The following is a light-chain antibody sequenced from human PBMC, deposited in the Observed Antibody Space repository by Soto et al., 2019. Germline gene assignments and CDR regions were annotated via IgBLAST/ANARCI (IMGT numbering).Light chain of an antibody. V-gene: IGKV3-20*01. J-gene: IGKJ5*01. CDR2: GAS. Sequence: DIVLTQSPGTLSLSPGERATLSSRASQLVVTGYLHGYQQKPGQAPRLLIYGASRRATGIPDRFSGSGSGTDFTLTISRLEPEDFAVYYCQQYDSSPITFGQGTRLEIK. CDR3: QQYDSSPIT. CDR1: QLVVTGY.